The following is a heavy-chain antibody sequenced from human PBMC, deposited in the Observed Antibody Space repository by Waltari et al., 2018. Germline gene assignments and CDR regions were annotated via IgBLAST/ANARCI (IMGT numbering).Heavy chain of an antibody. D-gene: IGHD6-19*01. J-gene: IGHJ6*02. CDR1: GFIFNRNA. CDR3: AKDGTGWKHPTGAYYYYGLDV. V-gene: IGHV3-23*01. Sequence: EVQVLESGVGLVQPGGSLRLSCAASGFIFNRNAMHWVRQAPGKGLEWVTTISGSGNSTHYADSVKGRFTISRDNSKNTVYLQMNSLRVEDTAVYYCAKDGTGWKHPTGAYYYYGLDVWGPGTTVTVSS. CDR2: ISGSGNST.